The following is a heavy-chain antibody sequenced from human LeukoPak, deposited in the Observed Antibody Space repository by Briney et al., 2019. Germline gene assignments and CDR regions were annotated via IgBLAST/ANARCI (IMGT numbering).Heavy chain of an antibody. J-gene: IGHJ4*02. CDR2: IRTDSSTM. V-gene: IGHV3-48*02. CDR3: ARDKDYAFDY. Sequence: GGSLRLSCAASGFTFSSYTMNWVRQAPGKGLGWVSHIRTDSSTMFYSDSVKGRFTIYRDNARNSLYLQMSSLRDEDTAVYYCARDKDYAFDYWGQGTLVTVSS. CDR1: GFTFSSYT. D-gene: IGHD3-16*01.